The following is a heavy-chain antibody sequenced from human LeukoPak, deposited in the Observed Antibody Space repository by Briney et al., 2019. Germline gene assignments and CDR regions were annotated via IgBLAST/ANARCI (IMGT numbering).Heavy chain of an antibody. CDR2: IRTYNGNT. Sequence: ASGRLSCKAAVYTVTSYGISWGREAPGQGGGGRGGIRTYNGNTNYAQTLPGRVTMTTDTSTSTAYMELRSLRSDDTAVYYCARGRIAAGTVGVVSAFWGQGTLVTVSS. J-gene: IGHJ4*02. V-gene: IGHV1-18*01. D-gene: IGHD6-13*01. CDR3: ARGRIAAGTVGVVSAF. CDR1: VYTVTSYG.